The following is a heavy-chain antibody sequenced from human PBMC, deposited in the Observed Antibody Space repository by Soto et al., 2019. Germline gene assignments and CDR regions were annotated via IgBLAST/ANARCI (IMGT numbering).Heavy chain of an antibody. D-gene: IGHD3-9*01. CDR1: GDSINSDNYY. V-gene: IGHV4-39*01. CDR2: IYYRGNT. Sequence: QLQLQESGPGLVKPSETLSLTCSVSGDSINSDNYYWGWIRQPPGKWLEWIGSIYYRGNTYYNPSLKPRVTISLDKSKSQFSLKLNSVTAADSAVYFCARLEGLATISYYFDYWGQGTLVTVSS. J-gene: IGHJ4*02. CDR3: ARLEGLATISYYFDY.